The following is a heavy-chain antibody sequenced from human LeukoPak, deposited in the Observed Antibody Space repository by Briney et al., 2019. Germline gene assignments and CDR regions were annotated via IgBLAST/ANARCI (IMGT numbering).Heavy chain of an antibody. D-gene: IGHD2-2*01. V-gene: IGHV5-10-1*01. Sequence: GESLRISCKGSGYSFTSYWISWVRQMPGKGLEWMGRIDPSDSYTNYSPSFQGHVTISADKAISTAYLQWSSLKASDTAMYYCARQTLEGYCSSTSCARRAMDVWRTGTTVTVSS. J-gene: IGHJ6*04. CDR1: GYSFTSYW. CDR3: ARQTLEGYCSSTSCARRAMDV. CDR2: IDPSDSYT.